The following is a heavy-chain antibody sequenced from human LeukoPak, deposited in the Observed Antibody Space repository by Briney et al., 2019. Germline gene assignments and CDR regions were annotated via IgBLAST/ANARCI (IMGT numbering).Heavy chain of an antibody. V-gene: IGHV4-34*01. CDR1: GGSFSGYC. CDR2: INHSGST. J-gene: IGHJ4*02. Sequence: PSETLSRSCAVYGGSFSGYCWSRIRQPPGKGLEWIGEINHSGSTNYNPSLKSRVTISVDTSKNQFSLKLSSVTAADTAVYYCARFVKGRYYFDYWGQGTLVTVSS. CDR3: ARFVKGRYYFDY.